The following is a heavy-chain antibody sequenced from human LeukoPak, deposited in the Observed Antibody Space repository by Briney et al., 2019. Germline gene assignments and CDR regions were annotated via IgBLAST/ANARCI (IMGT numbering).Heavy chain of an antibody. Sequence: ASVKVSCKASGYTFTSYYMHWVRQAPGQGLEWMGIINPSGGSTSYAQKFQGRVTMTRDMSTSTVYMELSSLRSEDTAVYYCARAFPPLAASTYYYYYMDVWGKGTTVTVSS. V-gene: IGHV1-46*01. D-gene: IGHD6-13*01. CDR3: ARAFPPLAASTYYYYYMDV. CDR2: INPSGGST. CDR1: GYTFTSYY. J-gene: IGHJ6*03.